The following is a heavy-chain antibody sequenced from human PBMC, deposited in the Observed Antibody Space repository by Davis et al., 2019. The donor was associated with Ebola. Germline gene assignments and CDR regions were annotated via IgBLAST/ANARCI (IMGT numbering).Heavy chain of an antibody. CDR1: GFNFGADW. V-gene: IGHV3-7*01. Sequence: GGSLRLSCAASGFNFGADWMSWVRQVPGRRPEWVASIKQDGSEKYYVDSVKGRFAISRDNAKKSFHLQMNNLRGEDTAMYYCTRSRQMTMIVVVIPEAFDIWGQGTMVTVSS. CDR2: IKQDGSEK. D-gene: IGHD3-22*01. CDR3: TRSRQMTMIVVVIPEAFDI. J-gene: IGHJ3*02.